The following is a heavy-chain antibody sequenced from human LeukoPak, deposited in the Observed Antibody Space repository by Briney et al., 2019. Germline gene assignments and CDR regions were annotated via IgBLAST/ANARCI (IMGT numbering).Heavy chain of an antibody. Sequence: PSETRSLTCTVSGGSITNYYWGWSRQPPGKGLEWIGSVYYSGSTYYNPSLKSRVTISVDTSKNQFSLMLNSVTAADTAVYYCARDSDTSTIPFDYWGQGTLVIVSS. J-gene: IGHJ4*02. CDR2: VYYSGST. V-gene: IGHV4-39*07. CDR3: ARDSDTSTIPFDY. D-gene: IGHD5/OR15-5a*01. CDR1: GGSITNYY.